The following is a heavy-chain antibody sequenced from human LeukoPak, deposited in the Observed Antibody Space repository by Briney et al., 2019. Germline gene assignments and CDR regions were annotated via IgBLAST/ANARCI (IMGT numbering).Heavy chain of an antibody. D-gene: IGHD1-1*01. CDR3: VRDFSLTRLERPFDY. Sequence: GGSLRLSCAASGFTFSSYAMSWIRQAPGKGLEWVANINRDGSERYYVDSVKGRFTISRDNAKNSLYLQMNSLRAEDTAVYYCVRDFSLTRLERPFDYWGQGTLVTVSS. J-gene: IGHJ4*02. CDR1: GFTFSSYA. V-gene: IGHV3-7*01. CDR2: INRDGSER.